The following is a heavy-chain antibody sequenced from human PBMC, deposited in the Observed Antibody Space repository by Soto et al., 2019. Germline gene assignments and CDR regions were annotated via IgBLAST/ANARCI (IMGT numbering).Heavy chain of an antibody. CDR2: INAGNGNT. Sequence: ASVKVSCKASGYTFTSYAMHWVRQAPGQRLEWMGWINAGNGNTKYSQKFQGRVTITRDTSASTAYMELSSLRSEDTAVYYCARGEGRSAMWFGLQNWFDPWGQGTLVTVST. J-gene: IGHJ5*02. CDR3: ARGEGRSAMWFGLQNWFDP. D-gene: IGHD3-10*01. V-gene: IGHV1-3*01. CDR1: GYTFTSYA.